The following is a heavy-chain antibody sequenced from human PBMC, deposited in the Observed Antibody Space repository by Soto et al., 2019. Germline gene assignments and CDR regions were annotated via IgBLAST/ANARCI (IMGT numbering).Heavy chain of an antibody. CDR2: IKQDGSEK. Sequence: GGSLRLSCAASGFTFSSYWMSWVRQAPGKGLEWVANIKQDGSEKYYVDSVKGRFTISRDNAKNSLYLQMNSLRAEDTAVYYCARDNWRITMVRGVPHNLYYYYGMDVWGQGTTVTVS. V-gene: IGHV3-7*03. D-gene: IGHD3-10*01. CDR1: GFTFSSYW. J-gene: IGHJ6*02. CDR3: ARDNWRITMVRGVPHNLYYYYGMDV.